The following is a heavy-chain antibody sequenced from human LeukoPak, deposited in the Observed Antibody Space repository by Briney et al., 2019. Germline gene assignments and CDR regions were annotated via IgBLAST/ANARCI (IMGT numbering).Heavy chain of an antibody. CDR1: GYTFTAYS. J-gene: IGHJ4*02. CDR3: ARALRGYCSGGSCPNDY. CDR2: INPNSGVT. V-gene: IGHV1-2*06. D-gene: IGHD2-15*01. Sequence: ASVKVSCKASGYTFTAYSVHWVRQAPGQGLEWMGRINPNSGVTNYAQKFQGRVTMTRDTSISTAYMELSRLRSDDTAVYYCARALRGYCSGGSCPNDYWGQGTLVTVSS.